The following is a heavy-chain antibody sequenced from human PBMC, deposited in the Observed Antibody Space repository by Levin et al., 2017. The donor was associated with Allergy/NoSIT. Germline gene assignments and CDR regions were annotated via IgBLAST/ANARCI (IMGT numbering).Heavy chain of an antibody. CDR1: GFTFSSYA. J-gene: IGHJ3*02. CDR3: ARSVTPDAFDI. D-gene: IGHD4-17*01. Sequence: GGSLRLSCAASGFTFSSYAIHWVRQAPGKGPEWVAVISYDGSIKYYADSVKGRFTISRDNSKNTLYLQMNSLRAEDTAMFYCARSVTPDAFDIWGQGTMVTVSS. V-gene: IGHV3-30-3*01. CDR2: ISYDGSIK.